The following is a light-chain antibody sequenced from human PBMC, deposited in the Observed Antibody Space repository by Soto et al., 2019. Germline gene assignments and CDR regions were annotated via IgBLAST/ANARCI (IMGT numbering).Light chain of an antibody. Sequence: EIVLTQSPDTLSLSPGERATLSCRASQSVSSYLAWYQQKPGQAPRLLIYDASNRATGIPARFSGSGSGTDFTLNISSLEPEDFAVYYCQQRSNWPPTFGQGTKVDIK. CDR1: QSVSSY. V-gene: IGKV3-11*01. CDR2: DAS. CDR3: QQRSNWPPT. J-gene: IGKJ1*01.